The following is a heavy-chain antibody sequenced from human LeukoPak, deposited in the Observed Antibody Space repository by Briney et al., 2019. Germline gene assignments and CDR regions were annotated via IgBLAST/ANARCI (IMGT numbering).Heavy chain of an antibody. CDR3: AKDPEHLVVPAAMWYYMDV. D-gene: IGHD2-2*01. V-gene: IGHV3-23*01. CDR2: ISGSGGST. CDR1: GFTFSSYA. J-gene: IGHJ6*03. Sequence: GGSLRLSCAASGFTFSSYAVSWVRQAPGKGLEWVSAISGSGGSTYYADSVKGRFTISRDNSKNTLYLQMNSLRAEDTAVYYCAKDPEHLVVPAAMWYYMDVWGKGTTVTVSS.